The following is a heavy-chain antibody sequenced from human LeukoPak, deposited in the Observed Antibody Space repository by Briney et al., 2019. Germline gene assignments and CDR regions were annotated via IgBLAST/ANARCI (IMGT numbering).Heavy chain of an antibody. V-gene: IGHV1-46*01. CDR3: ARGPSITMVRGGQWYYYMDV. CDR1: GYTFTSYY. D-gene: IGHD3-10*01. Sequence: RASVKVSCKASGYTFTSYYMHWVRQAPGQGLEWMGLINPSGGSTNYAQKFQGRVTMTRDTSTSTVYMELSSLRSEDTAVYYCARGPSITMVRGGQWYYYMDVWGKGTTVTISS. J-gene: IGHJ6*03. CDR2: INPSGGST.